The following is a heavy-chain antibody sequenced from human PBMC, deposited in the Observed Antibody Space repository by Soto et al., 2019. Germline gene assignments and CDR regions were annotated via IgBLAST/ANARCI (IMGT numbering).Heavy chain of an antibody. D-gene: IGHD3-10*01. CDR2: ISGSGGST. CDR1: GFTFSSYA. J-gene: IGHJ6*02. V-gene: IGHV3-23*01. CDR3: AKDRFGEYFYYGMDV. Sequence: EVQLLESGGGLVQPGGSLRLSCAASGFTFSSYAMNWVRQAPGKGLEWVSGISGSGGSTYYADSVKGRFTISRDNSKNTLYLQMNSLRVEDTAVYYCAKDRFGEYFYYGMDVWGQGTTVTVSS.